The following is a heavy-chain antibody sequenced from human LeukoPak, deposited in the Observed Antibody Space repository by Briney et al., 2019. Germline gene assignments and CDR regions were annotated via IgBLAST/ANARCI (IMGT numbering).Heavy chain of an antibody. CDR2: INPNSGGT. D-gene: IGHD7-27*01. Sequence: PRASVKVSCKASGYTFTGYYIHWVRQAPGQGLEWMGWINPNSGGTNYAQTFQGRVTMTRDTSISTAYMELSRLRSDDTAVYYCASLTGGSLVPGGYDMDVWGKGTTVTVSS. J-gene: IGHJ6*03. CDR1: GYTFTGYY. V-gene: IGHV1-2*02. CDR3: ASLTGGSLVPGGYDMDV.